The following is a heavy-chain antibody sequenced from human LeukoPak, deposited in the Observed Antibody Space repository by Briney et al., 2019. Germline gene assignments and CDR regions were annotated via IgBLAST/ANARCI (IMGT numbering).Heavy chain of an antibody. CDR2: IIPIFGTA. V-gene: IGHV1-69*05. D-gene: IGHD6-6*01. CDR3: AREAPEYSSSSDDAFDI. J-gene: IGHJ3*02. Sequence: GSSVKVSCKASGGTFSSYAISWVRQAPGQGLEWMGGIIPIFGTANYAQKFQGRVTITTDESTSTAYMELSSLRSEDTAVYYCAREAPEYSSSSDDAFDIWGQGTMVTVSS. CDR1: GGTFSSYA.